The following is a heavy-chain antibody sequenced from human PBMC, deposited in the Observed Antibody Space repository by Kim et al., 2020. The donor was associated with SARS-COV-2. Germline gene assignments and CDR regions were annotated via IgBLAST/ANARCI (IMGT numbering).Heavy chain of an antibody. D-gene: IGHD3-16*01. Sequence: GGSLRLSCAASGFIFSSYAMHWVRQAPGKGLEWVADIWYDGSYKHYADSVKGRFTLSRDNSKNTLYLQMNSLRAEDTAVYYCAKDNDRGSYDYYYCVDVWGRGTTVTVSS. V-gene: IGHV3-33*06. CDR3: AKDNDRGSYDYYYCVDV. CDR1: GFIFSSYA. CDR2: IWYDGSYK. J-gene: IGHJ6*04.